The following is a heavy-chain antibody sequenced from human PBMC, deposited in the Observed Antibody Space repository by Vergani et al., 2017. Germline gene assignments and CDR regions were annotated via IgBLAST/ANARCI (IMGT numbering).Heavy chain of an antibody. J-gene: IGHJ6*03. CDR3: ARDRYCSSTSCPYYYYYMDV. CDR1: AYTFTSYY. CDR2: INPSGGST. V-gene: IGHV1-46*03. Sequence: QVQLVQSGAEVKKPGASVKVSCKASAYTFTSYYMHWVRQAPGQGLEWMGIINPSGGSTSYAQKFQGRVTMTRDTSTSTVYMELSSLRSEDTAVYYCARDRYCSSTSCPYYYYYMDVWGKGTTVTVSS. D-gene: IGHD2-2*01.